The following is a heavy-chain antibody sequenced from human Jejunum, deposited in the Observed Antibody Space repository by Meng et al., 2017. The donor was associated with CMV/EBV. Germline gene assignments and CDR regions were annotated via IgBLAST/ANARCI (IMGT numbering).Heavy chain of an antibody. CDR3: ARGTGSGSWLIDS. CDR2: IPYDGNNE. Sequence: SGFTFSSYYMHWVRQAPGKGLEWVAVIPYDGNNEHYADSVRGRFSISRDNSKNTLYLQLNSLRVDDTGVYYCARGTGSGSWLIDSWGQGTLVTVSS. CDR1: GFTFSSYY. V-gene: IGHV3-30*03. D-gene: IGHD6-13*01. J-gene: IGHJ4*02.